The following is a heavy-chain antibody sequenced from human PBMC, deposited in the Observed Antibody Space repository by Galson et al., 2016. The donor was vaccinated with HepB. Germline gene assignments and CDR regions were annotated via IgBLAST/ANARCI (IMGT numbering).Heavy chain of an antibody. CDR2: ISGST. V-gene: IGHV3-23*01. J-gene: IGHJ6*02. CDR3: AKESGYSDRYPYYYGMDV. CDR1: GFTFSNYA. Sequence: CAASGFTFSNYAMNWVRQAPGQGLEWVSVISGSTYYADSVRGRFTISRDNSKNTLYLQMNSLRVEETAVYYCAKESGYSDRYPYYYGMDVWGQGTTVTVSS. D-gene: IGHD2-21*02.